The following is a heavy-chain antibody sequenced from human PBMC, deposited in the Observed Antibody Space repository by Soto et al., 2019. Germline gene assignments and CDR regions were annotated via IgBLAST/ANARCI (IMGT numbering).Heavy chain of an antibody. CDR2: ISGSGRTT. J-gene: IGHJ5*02. Sequence: EVQMLESGGRLVQPGGSLRLSCAASGFTFDNYALTWVRQAPGKGLEWVSGISGSGRTTNYADSVKGRFTISRDNSKNTLFLQMNSLRAEDTAVYYCAKRGRGNSGSWGQGTLVTVSS. V-gene: IGHV3-23*01. D-gene: IGHD2-21*01. CDR3: AKRGRGNSGS. CDR1: GFTFDNYA.